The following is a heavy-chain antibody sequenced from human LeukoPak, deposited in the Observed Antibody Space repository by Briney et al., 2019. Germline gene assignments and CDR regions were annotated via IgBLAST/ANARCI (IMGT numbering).Heavy chain of an antibody. V-gene: IGHV3-48*04. CDR1: GFIFSDFS. Sequence: GGSLRLSCAASGFIFSDFSISWVRQAPGKGLEWVSCISSSSSGGTIYYADSVKGRFTISRDNAKNSLYLQMNSLRAEDTAVYYCARNDHWGYYFDYWGQGTLVTVSS. CDR3: ARNDHWGYYFDY. CDR2: ISSSSSGGTI. D-gene: IGHD7-27*01. J-gene: IGHJ4*02.